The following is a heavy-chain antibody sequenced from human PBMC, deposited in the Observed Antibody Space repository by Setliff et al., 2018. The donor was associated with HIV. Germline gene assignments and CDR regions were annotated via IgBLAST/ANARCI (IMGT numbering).Heavy chain of an antibody. CDR2: IYSTGHT. CDR3: ARDRALRFSKSPSFNYFDV. CDR1: GYSITNGNY. Sequence: SETLSLTCLVFGYSITNGNYWAWIRQSPGKGLEWIGSIYSTGHTSYNPSHKSRLTMSVDTAKNRFSPKLISVTAADASVYYCARDRALRFSKSPSFNYFDVWGQGALVTVS. J-gene: IGHJ4*02. V-gene: IGHV4-38-2*02. D-gene: IGHD3-10*01.